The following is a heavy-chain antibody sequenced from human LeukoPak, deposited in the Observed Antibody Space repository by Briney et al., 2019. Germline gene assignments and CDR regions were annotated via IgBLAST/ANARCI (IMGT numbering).Heavy chain of an antibody. V-gene: IGHV4-59*12. D-gene: IGHD3-22*01. CDR2: IYYSGRT. Sequence: SETLSLTCNVSGGSINSYYWGWFRQPPGKRLECIGYIYYSGRTTYNPSLKSRVTISVDTSPNLSALKLTSVTAAETAVYFCARGTTKGYYYDSSGYYTKWGQGTLVTVSS. CDR1: GGSINSYY. CDR3: ARGTTKGYYYDSSGYYTK. J-gene: IGHJ4*02.